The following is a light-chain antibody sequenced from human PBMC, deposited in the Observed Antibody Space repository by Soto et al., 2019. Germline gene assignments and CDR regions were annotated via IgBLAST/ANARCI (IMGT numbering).Light chain of an antibody. CDR2: DAS. CDR1: QSVDNY. V-gene: IGKV3-11*01. Sequence: EIVMTQSPATLSVSPGERATLSCRASQSVDNYLAWYQQKPGQAPRLLIYDASNRATGIPARFSGSGSGTDFTLTISSLEPEDFAVYYCQQRNNWPPVTFGGGTKVDIK. J-gene: IGKJ4*01. CDR3: QQRNNWPPVT.